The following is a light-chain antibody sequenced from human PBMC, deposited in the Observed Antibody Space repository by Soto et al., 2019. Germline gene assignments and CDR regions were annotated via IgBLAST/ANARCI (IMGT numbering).Light chain of an antibody. J-gene: IGKJ4*01. CDR2: GAS. CDR1: QSVSSY. CDR3: LQRSNWLT. V-gene: IGKV3-11*01. Sequence: EIVLTQSPATLSLSPGARAPLSCRASQSVSSYLAWYQQKPGQAPRLLIYGASNRATGIPARFSGSGSGTDFTLTISSLEPEDSAVYYCLQRSNWLTFGGGTKVDIK.